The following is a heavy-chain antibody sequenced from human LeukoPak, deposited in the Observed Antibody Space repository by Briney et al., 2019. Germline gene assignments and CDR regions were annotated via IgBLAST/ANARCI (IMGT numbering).Heavy chain of an antibody. D-gene: IGHD3-10*01. CDR1: GYSISRGYY. CDR2: IYHIGST. Sequence: TTSETLSLTSTVSGYSISRGYYWGGIRQAPGMGLGWIWGIYHIGSTYYNPSLKGRVTISVDTSKNQLSLRLSSVTAADTAMSYCARVSPSLLLWFGESSWVEPWGQGNLVNVSS. J-gene: IGHJ5*02. V-gene: IGHV4-38-2*02. CDR3: ARVSPSLLLWFGESSWVEP.